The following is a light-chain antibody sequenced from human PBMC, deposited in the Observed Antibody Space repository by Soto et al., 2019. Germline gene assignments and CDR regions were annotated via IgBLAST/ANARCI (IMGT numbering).Light chain of an antibody. CDR3: SSYTSSSTPFYV. Sequence: QSAVTQPASVSGSPGQSITISCTGTSSDVGGYNYVSWYQQHPGKAPKLMIYDVSNRPSGVSNRFSGSKSGNTASLTISGLQAEDEADYYCSSYTSSSTPFYVFGTGTKVTVL. J-gene: IGLJ1*01. CDR1: SSDVGGYNY. CDR2: DVS. V-gene: IGLV2-14*01.